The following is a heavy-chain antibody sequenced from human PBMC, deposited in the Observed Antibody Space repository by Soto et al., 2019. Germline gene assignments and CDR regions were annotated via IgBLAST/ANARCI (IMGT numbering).Heavy chain of an antibody. CDR1: GYSFTTYW. Sequence: GESLKISCKASGYSFTTYWIGWVRQMPGKGLEWMGLVYPGDSDTRYSPSSQGHVTISADKSINTAYLQWSSLKASDSAMYYCARHPQHDFGDYVWTVRGYGLDVWGQGTTVTVSS. V-gene: IGHV5-51*01. J-gene: IGHJ6*02. D-gene: IGHD4-17*01. CDR3: ARHPQHDFGDYVWTVRGYGLDV. CDR2: VYPGDSDT.